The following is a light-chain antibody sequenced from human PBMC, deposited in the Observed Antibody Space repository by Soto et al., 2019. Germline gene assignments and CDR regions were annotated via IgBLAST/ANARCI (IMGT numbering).Light chain of an antibody. CDR1: QSISSY. Sequence: DIQMTQSPSSLSASVGDRVTITCRASQSISSYLNWYQQTPGKAPKLLIYAASSLQSGVPSRFSGSGSGTDFTLTISSLQPEDFATYYCQQSYSTFGQGTKVDIK. CDR2: AAS. V-gene: IGKV1-39*01. CDR3: QQSYST. J-gene: IGKJ1*01.